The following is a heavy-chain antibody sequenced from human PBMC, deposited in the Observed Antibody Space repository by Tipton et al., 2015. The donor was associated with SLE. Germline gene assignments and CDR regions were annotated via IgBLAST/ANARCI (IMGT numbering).Heavy chain of an antibody. J-gene: IGHJ2*01. D-gene: IGHD1-26*01. CDR1: GYIFTGYY. Sequence: QVQLVQSGPEVKKPGASVKVSCKASGYIFTGYYLMWVRQAPGQGLEWMGWITPYGGDTTRPRTYYAQRFQGRVTLTTDTSASTAYMEPRSLRSDDTAVYYCERVVGEKYLGFCDLWGRGTLVSVSS. V-gene: IGHV1-18*04. CDR2: ITPYGGDT. CDR3: ERVVGEKYLGFCDL.